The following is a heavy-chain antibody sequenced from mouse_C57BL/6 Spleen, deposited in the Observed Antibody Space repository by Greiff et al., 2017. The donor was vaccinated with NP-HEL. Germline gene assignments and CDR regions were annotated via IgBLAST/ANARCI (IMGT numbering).Heavy chain of an antibody. CDR1: GYSITSGYY. J-gene: IGHJ1*03. CDR2: ISYDGSN. CDR3: ARPTTLVEPHWYFDV. D-gene: IGHD1-1*01. V-gene: IGHV3-6*01. Sequence: DVQLQESGPGLVKPSQSLSLTCSVTGYSITSGYYWNWIRQFPGNKLEWMGYISYDGSNNYNPSLKNRISITRDTSKNQLCLKLNSVTTEDTATYYCARPTTLVEPHWYFDVWGTGTTVTVSA.